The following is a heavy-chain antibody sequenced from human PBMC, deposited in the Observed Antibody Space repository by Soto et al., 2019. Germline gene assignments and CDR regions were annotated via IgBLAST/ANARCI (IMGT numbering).Heavy chain of an antibody. Sequence: EVQLVESGGGLVKPGGSLRLSCAASGFTFRSFTMNWVRQAPGKGLEWVSTISSTSAYIYYTDALRGRFTISRDNANNSLHLQMNSLRAEDTAVYYCTRDASRDSSARGWFDPWGPGTLVTVSS. CDR3: TRDASRDSSARGWFDP. J-gene: IGHJ5*02. V-gene: IGHV3-21*02. CDR1: GFTFRSFT. CDR2: ISSTSAYI. D-gene: IGHD6-13*01.